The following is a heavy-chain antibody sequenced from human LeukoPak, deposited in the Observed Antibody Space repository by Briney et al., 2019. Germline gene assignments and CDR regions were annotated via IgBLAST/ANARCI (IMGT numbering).Heavy chain of an antibody. CDR3: ARSGGRGSGWAY. CDR1: GFTFSSYW. D-gene: IGHD6-25*01. Sequence: GGSLRLSCAASGFTFSSYWMSWVRQAPGKGLEWVANIKQDGSETYYVDSVKGRFNISRDNAKNSLFLQMNSLRGEDTAVYYCARSGGRGSGWAYWGQGILVTVSS. J-gene: IGHJ4*02. CDR2: IKQDGSET. V-gene: IGHV3-7*01.